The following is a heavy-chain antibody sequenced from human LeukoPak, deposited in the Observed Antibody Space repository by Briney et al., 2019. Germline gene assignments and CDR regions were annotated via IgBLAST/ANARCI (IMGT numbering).Heavy chain of an antibody. D-gene: IGHD3/OR15-3a*01. Sequence: GGSLRLSCAASGFTFSSYAMHWVRQAPGKGLEWVAVISYDGSNKYYADSVKGRFTISRDNAKNSLYLQMNSLRAEDTAVYYCARDGGFGRSDYWGQGTLVTVSS. CDR3: ARDGGFGRSDY. CDR2: ISYDGSNK. J-gene: IGHJ4*02. V-gene: IGHV3-30*04. CDR1: GFTFSSYA.